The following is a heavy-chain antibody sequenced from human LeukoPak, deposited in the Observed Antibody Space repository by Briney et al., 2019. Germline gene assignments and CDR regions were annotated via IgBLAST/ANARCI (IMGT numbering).Heavy chain of an antibody. CDR1: GFTFSSYA. D-gene: IGHD5-18*01. CDR3: AKDPLGYSYGVDY. Sequence: GGSLGLSCAASGFTFSSYAMRWVRQAPGEGLGWVSAISGSGGSTYYADSVKRRFTISRDNSKNTLYLQMNSLTAEDTAVYYCAKDPLGYSYGVDYWGQGTLVTVSS. J-gene: IGHJ4*02. CDR2: ISGSGGST. V-gene: IGHV3-23*01.